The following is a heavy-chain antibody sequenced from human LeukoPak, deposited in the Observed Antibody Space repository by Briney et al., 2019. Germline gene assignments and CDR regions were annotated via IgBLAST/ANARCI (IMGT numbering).Heavy chain of an antibody. J-gene: IGHJ4*02. CDR2: IRSDGSNK. CDR1: GFSFSSYG. D-gene: IGHD6-19*01. V-gene: IGHV3-30*02. CDR3: ARILDSAWGELGY. Sequence: GGSLRLSCAGSGFSFSSYGMHWVRQAPGKVLEWMAFIRSDGSNKYYADSVKGRFTISRDNSKNTLYLQMNSLRAEDTAVYYCARILDSAWGELGYWGQGTLVTVSS.